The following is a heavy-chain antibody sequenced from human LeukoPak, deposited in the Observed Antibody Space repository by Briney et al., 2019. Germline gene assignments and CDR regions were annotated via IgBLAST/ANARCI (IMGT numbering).Heavy chain of an antibody. CDR2: ISYDGSNE. CDR1: GFTFSSYG. J-gene: IGHJ4*02. CDR3: AKDKRIAVAGTLGY. V-gene: IGHV3-30*18. D-gene: IGHD6-19*01. Sequence: PGGSLRLSCAASGFTFSSYGMHWVRQAPGKGLEWVAVISYDGSNEYYTDSVKGRFTISRDNSKNTLYLQMNSLRAEDTAVYYCAKDKRIAVAGTLGYWGQGTLVTVSS.